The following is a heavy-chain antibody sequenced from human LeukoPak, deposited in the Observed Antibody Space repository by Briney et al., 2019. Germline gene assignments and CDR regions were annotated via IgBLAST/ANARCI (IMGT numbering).Heavy chain of an antibody. D-gene: IGHD6-13*01. Sequence: ASVKVSCKAPGYTFTTYGISWVRQAPGQGLEWMGWISAYNGNTKYAQNLWDRVTMTTDTFTGTAYMELKGLRSDDTAMYYCAREASTSWPNWFDPWGQGTLVTVSS. CDR2: ISAYNGNT. CDR3: AREASTSWPNWFDP. CDR1: GYTFTTYG. J-gene: IGHJ5*02. V-gene: IGHV1-18*01.